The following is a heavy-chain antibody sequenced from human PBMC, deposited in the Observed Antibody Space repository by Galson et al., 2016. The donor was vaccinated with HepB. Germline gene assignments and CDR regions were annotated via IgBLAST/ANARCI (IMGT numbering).Heavy chain of an antibody. J-gene: IGHJ4*02. V-gene: IGHV3-33*06. CDR2: IWSDGSNE. Sequence: SLRLSCAASGFTFSSYGMHWVRQAPGKGLEWVAVIWSDGSNEYYTDSVKGRFTISRDNSKNTVFLQMKSLRADDTALYQCVQDYNTGWSYFHHWGQGTLVTVSS. CDR1: GFTFSSYG. D-gene: IGHD6-19*01. CDR3: VQDYNTGWSYFHH.